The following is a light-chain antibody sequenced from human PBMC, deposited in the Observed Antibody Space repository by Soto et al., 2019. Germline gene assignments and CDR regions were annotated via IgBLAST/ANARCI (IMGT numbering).Light chain of an antibody. CDR3: SSYTSSSTLNYV. CDR1: RSDVGGYNY. V-gene: IGLV2-14*01. J-gene: IGLJ1*01. Sequence: QSVLTQPASVSGSPGQSITISCTGTRSDVGGYNYVSWYQQHPGKAPKLMIYDVSNRTSGVSNRFSGSKSGNTAFLTISGLQAEDEADYYCSSYTSSSTLNYVFGTGTKVTVL. CDR2: DVS.